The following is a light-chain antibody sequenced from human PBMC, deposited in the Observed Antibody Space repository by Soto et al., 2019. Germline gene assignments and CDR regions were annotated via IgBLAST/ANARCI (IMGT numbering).Light chain of an antibody. Sequence: QSVLTQPPSASGTPGQRVTSSCSGSSSNIGSNTVNWYQQLPGTAPTLLIYSNNQRPSGVPDRFSGSKSGTSASLAISGLQSEDEADYYCAAWDDSLNGWVFGGGTKLTVL. V-gene: IGLV1-44*01. CDR2: SNN. J-gene: IGLJ3*02. CDR3: AAWDDSLNGWV. CDR1: SSNIGSNT.